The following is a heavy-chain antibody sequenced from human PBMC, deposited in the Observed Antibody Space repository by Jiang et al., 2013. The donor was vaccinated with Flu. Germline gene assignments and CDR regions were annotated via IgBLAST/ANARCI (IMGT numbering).Heavy chain of an antibody. CDR3: ARGKVTRYCSGGSCYRSPFDY. J-gene: IGHJ4*02. D-gene: IGHD2-15*01. V-gene: IGHV1-3*01. CDR1: GYTFTSYA. Sequence: GAEVKKPGASVKVSCKASGYTFTSYAMHWVRQAPGQRLEWMGWINAGNGNTKYSQKFQGRVTITRDTSASTAYMELSSLRSEDTAVYYCARGKVTRYCSGGSCYRSPFDYWGQGTLVTVSS. CDR2: INAGNGNT.